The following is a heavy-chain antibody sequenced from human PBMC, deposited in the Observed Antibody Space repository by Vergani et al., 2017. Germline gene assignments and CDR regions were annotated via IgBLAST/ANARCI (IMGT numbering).Heavy chain of an antibody. CDR2: IYSGGST. D-gene: IGHD5-18*01. V-gene: IGHV3-53*04. CDR1: GFTVSSNY. CDR3: AKDHEYSYGSYGRDV. Sequence: VQLVESGGGLVQPGGSLRLSCAASGFTVSSNYMSWVRQAPGKGLEWVSVIYSGGSTYYADSVKGRFTISRDNSKNTLYLQMNSLRAEDTAVYYCAKDHEYSYGSYGRDVWGQGP. J-gene: IGHJ6*02.